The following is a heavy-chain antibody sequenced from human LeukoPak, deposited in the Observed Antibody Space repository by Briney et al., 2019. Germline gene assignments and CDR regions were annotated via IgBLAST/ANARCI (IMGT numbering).Heavy chain of an antibody. Sequence: ASVKVSCKASGYTFTSYAMHWVRQAPGQRLEWMGWINAGNGNTKYSQEFQGRVTITRDTSASTAYMELSSLRSEDMAVYYCARGPDYDILADYFDYWGQGTLVTVSS. J-gene: IGHJ4*02. CDR3: ARGPDYDILADYFDY. CDR2: INAGNGNT. V-gene: IGHV1-3*03. CDR1: GYTFTSYA. D-gene: IGHD3-9*01.